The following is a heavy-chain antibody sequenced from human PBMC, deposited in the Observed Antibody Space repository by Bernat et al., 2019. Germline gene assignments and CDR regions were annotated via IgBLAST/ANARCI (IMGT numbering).Heavy chain of an antibody. CDR1: GYSFTSYW. Sequence: EVQLVQSGAEVKKPGESLKISCKGSGYSFTSYWIGWVRQMPGKGLDWMGIIYPGNSDTRYSPSLQGQVTISADKSISTAYLQWSRLKASDTAMYYCARCSSSFTENWFDSWGQGTLVTVSS. V-gene: IGHV5-51*01. D-gene: IGHD6-13*01. CDR2: IYPGNSDT. CDR3: ARCSSSFTENWFDS. J-gene: IGHJ5*01.